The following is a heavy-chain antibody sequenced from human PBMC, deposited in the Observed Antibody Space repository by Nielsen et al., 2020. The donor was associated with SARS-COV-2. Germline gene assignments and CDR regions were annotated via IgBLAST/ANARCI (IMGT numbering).Heavy chain of an antibody. CDR3: ARARGIWFGEY. Sequence: LKISCAASGFTFSSYSMNWVRQAPGKGLEWVSSISSSSSYIYYADSVKGRFTISRDNAKNSLYLQMNSLRAEDTAVYYCARARGIWFGEYWGQGTLVTVSS. CDR2: ISSSSSYI. D-gene: IGHD3-10*01. J-gene: IGHJ4*02. CDR1: GFTFSSYS. V-gene: IGHV3-21*01.